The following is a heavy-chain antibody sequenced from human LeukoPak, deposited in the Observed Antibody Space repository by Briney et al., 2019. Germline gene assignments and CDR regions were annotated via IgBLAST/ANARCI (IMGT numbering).Heavy chain of an antibody. CDR3: ARLRMRDYYGSGSYYTSDAFDI. CDR1: GYTFTSYG. D-gene: IGHD3-10*01. V-gene: IGHV1-18*01. J-gene: IGHJ3*02. CDR2: ISAYNGNT. Sequence: ASVKVSCKASGYTFTSYGISWVRQAPGQELEWMGWISAYNGNTNYAQKLQGRVTMTTDTSTSTAYMELRSLRSDDTAVYYCARLRMRDYYGSGSYYTSDAFDIWGQGTMVTVSS.